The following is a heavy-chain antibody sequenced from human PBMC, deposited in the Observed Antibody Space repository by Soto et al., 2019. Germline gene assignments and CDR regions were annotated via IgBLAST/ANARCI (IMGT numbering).Heavy chain of an antibody. J-gene: IGHJ6*02. CDR3: ARDPVDLFGYMDV. D-gene: IGHD6-25*01. CDR1: EGTFSSYS. CDR2: IIPLLGTA. Sequence: SVKVSCQASEGTFSSYSITWVRQAPGQRLEWMGEIIPLLGTANYAQKFQGRVTITGDKSTSTIYMGLSSLRSDDTAVYYCARDPVDLFGYMDVWGQGATVTVSS. V-gene: IGHV1-69*08.